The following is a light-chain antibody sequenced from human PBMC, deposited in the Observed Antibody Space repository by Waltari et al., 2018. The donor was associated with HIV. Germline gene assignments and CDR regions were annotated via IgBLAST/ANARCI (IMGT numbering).Light chain of an antibody. V-gene: IGKV3-15*01. CDR3: QQGNSWPSIT. CDR1: QSVGSD. CDR2: GAS. Sequence: EIVMTQSPATLSVSPGERATLSCRASQSVGSDLAWYQQKPGQAPRLVIYGASTRATGIPARFSGSGSGTEFTLTISSLQSADFAVYYCQQGNSWPSITFGQGTRLDIK. J-gene: IGKJ5*01.